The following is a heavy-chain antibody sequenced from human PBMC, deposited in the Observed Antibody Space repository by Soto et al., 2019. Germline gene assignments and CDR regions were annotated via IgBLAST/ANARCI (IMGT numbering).Heavy chain of an antibody. D-gene: IGHD3-22*01. CDR3: AKDISHYDSSGFFDY. CDR2: ISGRGGST. J-gene: IGHJ4*02. CDR1: GFTFSSYA. V-gene: IGHV3-23*01. Sequence: PGGSLRLSCTASGFTFSSYAMIWGRHAPGKGLEWVSAISGRGGSTYYADPVKGRFTISSDNSKNTLYLQMTSLRAEDTAVYYCAKDISHYDSSGFFDYWGQGTLVTVSS.